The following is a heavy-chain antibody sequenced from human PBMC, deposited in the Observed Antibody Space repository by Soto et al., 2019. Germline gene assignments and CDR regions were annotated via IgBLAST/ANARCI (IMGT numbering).Heavy chain of an antibody. CDR1: GYTFTSYG. CDR3: ARDNDDILTGYSLRAFDI. CDR2: INPSGGNT. J-gene: IGHJ3*02. Sequence: ASVKVSCKASGYTFTSYGISWVRQAPGQGLEWMGIINPSGGNTSYAQKFQGRVTMTRDTSTSTVYMELSSLRSEDTAVYYCARDNDDILTGYSLRAFDIWGQGTMVTVSS. D-gene: IGHD3-9*01. V-gene: IGHV1-46*01.